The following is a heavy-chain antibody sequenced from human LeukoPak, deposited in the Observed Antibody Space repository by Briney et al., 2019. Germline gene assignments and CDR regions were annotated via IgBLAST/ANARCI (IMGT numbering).Heavy chain of an antibody. V-gene: IGHV3-23*01. CDR3: GRKSGVVGATLGYWYFDL. Sequence: GGSLRLSSAASGFTFSNYAMSWVRQAPGKGLEWVSAISGSGDTTYYADSVKGRFTISRDNSKNTLYLQVNSLRAEDTAVYYCGRKSGVVGATLGYWYFDLWGRGTLVTVSS. J-gene: IGHJ2*01. CDR1: GFTFSNYA. D-gene: IGHD1-26*01. CDR2: ISGSGDTT.